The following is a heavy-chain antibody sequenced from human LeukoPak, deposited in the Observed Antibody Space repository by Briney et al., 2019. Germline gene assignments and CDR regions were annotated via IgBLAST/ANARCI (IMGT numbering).Heavy chain of an antibody. CDR3: ARGGGWDIVVVPHWFDP. CDR1: GGSINSYY. CDR2: IYYSGST. V-gene: IGHV4-59*08. J-gene: IGHJ5*02. Sequence: SETLSLTCTVSGGSINSYYWSWIRQPPGKGLEWIGYIYYSGSTNYNPSLKSRVTISVDTSKNQFSLKLSSVTAADTAVYYCARGGGWDIVVVPHWFDPWGQGTLVTVSS. D-gene: IGHD2-2*01.